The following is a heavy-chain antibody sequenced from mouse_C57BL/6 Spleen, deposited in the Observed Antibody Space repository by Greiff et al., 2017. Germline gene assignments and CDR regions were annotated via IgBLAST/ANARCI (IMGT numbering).Heavy chain of an antibody. CDR2: IDPNSGGT. V-gene: IGHV1-72*01. CDR3: AREDYYGSSGYFDV. D-gene: IGHD1-1*01. J-gene: IGHJ1*03. Sequence: QQSCKASGYTFTSYWMHWVKQRPGRGLEWIGRIDPNSGGTKYNEKFKSKATLTVDKPSSTAYMQLSSLTSEDSAVYYCAREDYYGSSGYFDVWGTGTTVTVSS. CDR1: GYTFTSYW.